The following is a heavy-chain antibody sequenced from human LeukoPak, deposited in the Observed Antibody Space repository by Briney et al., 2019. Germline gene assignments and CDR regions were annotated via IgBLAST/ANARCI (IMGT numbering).Heavy chain of an antibody. CDR1: GFTFSDYY. CDR3: ARDEVFYYGSGSNYYYMDV. Sequence: GGSLRLSCAASGFTFSDYYMSWIRQAPGKGLEWVSYISSSGSTIHYADSVKGRFTISRDNAKNSLYLQMNSLRAEDTAVYYCARDEVFYYGSGSNYYYMDVWGKGTTVTVSS. V-gene: IGHV3-11*04. J-gene: IGHJ6*03. CDR2: ISSSGSTI. D-gene: IGHD3-10*01.